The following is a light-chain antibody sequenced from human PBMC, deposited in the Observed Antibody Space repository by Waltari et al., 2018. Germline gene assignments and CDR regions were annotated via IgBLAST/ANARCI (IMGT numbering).Light chain of an antibody. V-gene: IGKV1-16*01. Sequence: DIQMTQSPSSLSASVGDRVTITCRASKAISNYLAWFQQKPGKAPKSLIYSASSWQCGVPSTFSGRGSETDFTLTISSLQPEYFATYYCQQYNTDPVVTFGQGTRLEIK. CDR2: SAS. CDR1: KAISNY. CDR3: QQYNTDPVVT. J-gene: IGKJ5*01.